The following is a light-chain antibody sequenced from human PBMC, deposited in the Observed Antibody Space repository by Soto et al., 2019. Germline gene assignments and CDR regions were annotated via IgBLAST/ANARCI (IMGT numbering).Light chain of an antibody. CDR3: QSYDSSLSGSV. J-gene: IGLJ2*01. CDR2: GNS. V-gene: IGLV1-40*01. CDR1: SSNIGAGYD. Sequence: QSVLPQPPSVSGAPGQRVTISCTGSSSNIGAGYDVHWYQQLPGTAPKLLIYGNSNRPSGVPDRFSGSKSGTSASLAITGLQAEDDADYYCQSYDSSLSGSVFGGGTKVTVL.